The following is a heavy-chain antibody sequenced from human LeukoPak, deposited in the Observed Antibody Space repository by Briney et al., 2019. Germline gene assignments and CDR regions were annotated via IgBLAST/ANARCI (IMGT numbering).Heavy chain of an antibody. V-gene: IGHV4-34*01. CDR2: INHSGST. J-gene: IGHJ6*03. CDR3: ARRGGYYGYYYYMDV. Sequence: SETLSLTCAVYGGSFSGYYWCWIRQPPGKGLEWIGEINHSGSTNYNPSLKSRVTISVDTPKNQFSLKLSSVTAADTAVYYCARRGGYYGYYYYMDVWGKGTTVTISS. D-gene: IGHD3-10*01. CDR1: GGSFSGYY.